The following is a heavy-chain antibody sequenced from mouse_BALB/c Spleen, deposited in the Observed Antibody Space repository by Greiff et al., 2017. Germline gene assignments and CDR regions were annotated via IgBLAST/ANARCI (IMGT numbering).Heavy chain of an antibody. J-gene: IGHJ2*01. Sequence: QVQLQQPGAELVKPGASVKLSCKASGYTFTSYWMHWVKQRPGQGLEWIGEINPSNGRTNYNEKFKSKATLTVDKSSSTAYMQLSSLTSEESAVYYCASITTTPYFDYWGQGTTLTVSS. CDR2: INPSNGRT. D-gene: IGHD1-2*01. V-gene: IGHV1S81*02. CDR1: GYTFTSYW. CDR3: ASITTTPYFDY.